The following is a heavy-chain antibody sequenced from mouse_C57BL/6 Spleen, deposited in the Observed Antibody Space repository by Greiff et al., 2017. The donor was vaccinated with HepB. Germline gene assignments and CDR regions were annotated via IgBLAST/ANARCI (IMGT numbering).Heavy chain of an antibody. CDR1: GYTFTSYW. V-gene: IGHV1-64*01. D-gene: IGHD1-1*01. J-gene: IGHJ2*01. CDR3: ASRTTVVARYYFDY. Sequence: VQLQQSGAELVKPGASVKLSCKASGYTFTSYWMHWVKQRPGQGLEWIGMIHPNSGSTNYTEKFKSKATLTVDKSSSTAYMQLSILTSEDSAVYYCASRTTVVARYYFDYWGQGTTLTVSS. CDR2: IHPNSGST.